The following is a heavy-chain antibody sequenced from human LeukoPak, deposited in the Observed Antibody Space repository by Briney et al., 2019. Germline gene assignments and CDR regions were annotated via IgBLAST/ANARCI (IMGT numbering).Heavy chain of an antibody. J-gene: IGHJ6*03. CDR3: ARGHGSYYYYMDV. CDR2: INPNSGGT. CDR1: GYTFTDFY. D-gene: IGHD3-10*01. Sequence: ASVTVSCKASGYTFTDFYMRWVRQAPGQGLEWLGWINPNSGGTDYAQKFQGRVTMTRDTSTSTAYMELSRLRSDDTAVYHCARGHGSYYYYMDVWGKGTTVTVSS. V-gene: IGHV1-2*02.